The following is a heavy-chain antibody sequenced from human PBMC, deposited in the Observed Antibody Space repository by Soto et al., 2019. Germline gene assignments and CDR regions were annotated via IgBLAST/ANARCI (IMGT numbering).Heavy chain of an antibody. J-gene: IGHJ6*02. Sequence: QVPLVEPGGGVVQPGRSLRLSCAASGFTFSSFALHWVRQAPGKGLECVAVMSYDGNNQYYADSVKGRFTLSRDNSKNTLYLQMNSLRAEDTAVYYCARAYYDFWSASPEDVWGQGTTVTVSS. CDR3: ARAYYDFWSASPEDV. CDR2: MSYDGNNQ. V-gene: IGHV3-30-3*01. D-gene: IGHD3-3*01. CDR1: GFTFSSFA.